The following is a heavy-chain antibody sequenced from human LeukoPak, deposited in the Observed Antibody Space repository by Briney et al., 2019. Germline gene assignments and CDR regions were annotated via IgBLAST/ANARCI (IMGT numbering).Heavy chain of an antibody. V-gene: IGHV4-34*01. D-gene: IGHD3-16*02. Sequence: SETLSLTCAVYGGSFSGYYWSWIRQPPGKGLEWIGEINHSGSTNYNPSLKSRVTISVDTSKNQFSLKLSSVTAADTAVYYCARGNYYDYVWGSYRLDPHYFDYWGQGTLVTVSS. J-gene: IGHJ4*02. CDR2: INHSGST. CDR1: GGSFSGYY. CDR3: ARGNYYDYVWGSYRLDPHYFDY.